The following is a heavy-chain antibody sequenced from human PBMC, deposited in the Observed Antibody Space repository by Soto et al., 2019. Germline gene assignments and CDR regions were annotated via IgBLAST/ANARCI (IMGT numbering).Heavy chain of an antibody. D-gene: IGHD2-2*01. CDR1: GFTFSDYY. Sequence: GGSLRLSCAASGFTFSDYYMSWIRQAPGKGLEWVSYISSSGSTIYYADSVKGRFTISRDNAKNSLYLQMNSLRAEDTAVYYCARDAPDIVVVPAAVNYWGQGTLVTVSS. V-gene: IGHV3-11*01. CDR3: ARDAPDIVVVPAAVNY. J-gene: IGHJ4*02. CDR2: ISSSGSTI.